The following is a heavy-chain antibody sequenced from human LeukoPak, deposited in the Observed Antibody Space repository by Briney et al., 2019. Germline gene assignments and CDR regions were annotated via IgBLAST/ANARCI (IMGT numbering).Heavy chain of an antibody. V-gene: IGHV4-34*01. Sequence: PSETLSHTCAVYGGSFSGYYWSWIRQPPGKGLEWIGEINHSGSTNYNPSLKCRVTISVDTSKNQFSLKLSSVTAADTAVYYCARGFGWVRWTTVTTGYFDYWGQGTLVTVSS. CDR1: GGSFSGYY. CDR3: ARGFGWVRWTTVTTGYFDY. J-gene: IGHJ4*02. D-gene: IGHD4-17*01. CDR2: INHSGST.